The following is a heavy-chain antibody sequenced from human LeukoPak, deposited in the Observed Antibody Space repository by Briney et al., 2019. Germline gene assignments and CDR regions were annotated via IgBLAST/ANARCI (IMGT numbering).Heavy chain of an antibody. CDR2: IKQDGREK. Sequence: QAGGSLRLSCAASGFTFSSYGMHWVRQSPGKGLEWVANIKQDGREKYYVDSVKGRFTVSRDNAKNSLYLQMNGLRAEDTAVYYCATDYWGANRYWGQGTLVTVSS. V-gene: IGHV3-7*01. CDR1: GFTFSSYG. CDR3: ATDYWGANRY. J-gene: IGHJ4*02. D-gene: IGHD1-26*01.